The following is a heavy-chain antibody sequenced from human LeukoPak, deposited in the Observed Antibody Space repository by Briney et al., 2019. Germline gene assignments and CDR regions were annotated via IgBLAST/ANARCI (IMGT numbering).Heavy chain of an antibody. Sequence: GGSLRLSCAASEFTFSSYSMNWVRQAPGKGLEWVSGISWNSGSIGYADSVKGRFTISRDNAKNSLYLQMNSLRAEDTALYYCAKEPYCGGDCYPSPYYFDYWGQGTLVTVSS. CDR3: AKEPYCGGDCYPSPYYFDY. CDR1: EFTFSSYS. D-gene: IGHD2-21*02. CDR2: ISWNSGSI. J-gene: IGHJ4*02. V-gene: IGHV3-9*01.